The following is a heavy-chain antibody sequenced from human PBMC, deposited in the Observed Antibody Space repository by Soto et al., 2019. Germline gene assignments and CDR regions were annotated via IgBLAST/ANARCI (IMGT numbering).Heavy chain of an antibody. J-gene: IGHJ6*03. Sequence: GASVRVSCKASGYTFTSYAMHWVRQAPGQRLEWMGWINAGNGNTKYSQKFQGRVTITRDTSASTAYMELSSLRSEDTAVYYCAGGGAARPWDYYYYYYMDVWGKGTTVTVSS. V-gene: IGHV1-3*01. D-gene: IGHD6-6*01. CDR3: AGGGAARPWDYYYYYYMDV. CDR1: GYTFTSYA. CDR2: INAGNGNT.